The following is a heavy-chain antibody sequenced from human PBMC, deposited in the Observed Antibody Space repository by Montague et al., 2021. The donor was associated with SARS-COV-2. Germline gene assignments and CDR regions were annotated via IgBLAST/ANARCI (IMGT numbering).Heavy chain of an antibody. CDR2: IYYYGNT. Sequence: SETLSLTCTVSGDSISNYFWSWIRQPPGKGLEWIGYIYYYGNTHXNPSLKSRATISIDTSRNLFFLQLRSVTAADTAVYYCAKEFGSVCINPAYWGQGVTVTVSS. J-gene: IGHJ4*02. CDR1: GDSISNYF. CDR3: AKEFGSVCINPAY. V-gene: IGHV4-59*01. D-gene: IGHD3-10*01.